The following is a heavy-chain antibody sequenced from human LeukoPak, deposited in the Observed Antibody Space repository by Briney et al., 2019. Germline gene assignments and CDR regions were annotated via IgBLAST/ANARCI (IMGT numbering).Heavy chain of an antibody. D-gene: IGHD6-19*01. V-gene: IGHV3-74*01. CDR2: IDSSGSKT. Sequence: PGGSLTLSCAASGFTFTNYWMHWVRQATGKGQVWVSRIDSSGSKTDYADSVKGRFTISRDNAKNTVYLHMNSLRAEDTALYYCTVIAVTGTVGAFDYWGQGTLVTVSS. J-gene: IGHJ4*02. CDR1: GFTFTNYW. CDR3: TVIAVTGTVGAFDY.